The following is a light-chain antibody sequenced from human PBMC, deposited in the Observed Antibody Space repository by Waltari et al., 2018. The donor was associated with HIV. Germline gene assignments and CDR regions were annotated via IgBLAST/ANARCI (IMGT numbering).Light chain of an antibody. CDR2: MNN. V-gene: IGLV1-47*01. CDR1: TSNIGKNY. J-gene: IGLJ3*02. CDR3: AVWDDSLSGLWV. Sequence: QSVLTQPPSTSGTPGQRVVISCSGSTSNIGKNYVCWYRQFPGTAPKLLIYMNNQRPSGFPDRVAGSKAGTSASLAISGLRSEDEADYFCAVWDDSLSGLWVFGGGTKLTVL.